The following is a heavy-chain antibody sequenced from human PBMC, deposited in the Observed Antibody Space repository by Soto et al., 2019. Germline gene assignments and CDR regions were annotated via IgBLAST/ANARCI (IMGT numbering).Heavy chain of an antibody. CDR3: ARVSLVGPSGGRYFDY. V-gene: IGHV3-72*01. CDR1: GFTFSAHY. Sequence: EVQLVESGGGLVQPGGSLRLSCAASGFTFSAHYMDWVRQAPGKVLEWVGRIKNKANSYTTEYAASVEGRFTISREDSQNALYLQMNSLKTEDTAVYYCARVSLVGPSGGRYFDYWGQGSQVAVSS. D-gene: IGHD1-26*01. CDR2: IKNKANSYTT. J-gene: IGHJ4*02.